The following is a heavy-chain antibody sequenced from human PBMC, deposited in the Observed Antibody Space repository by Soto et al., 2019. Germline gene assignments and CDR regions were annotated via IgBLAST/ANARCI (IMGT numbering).Heavy chain of an antibody. J-gene: IGHJ6*02. CDR3: ARDNGAAAGGDSYYYYYGMDV. CDR1: GGTFSSYA. D-gene: IGHD6-13*01. CDR2: IIPIFGTA. Sequence: QVQLVQSGAEVKKPGSSVKVSCKASGGTFSSYAISWVRQAPGQGLEWMGGIIPIFGTANYAQKFQGRVTITADESTSTAYMELSSLRSEDTAVYYCARDNGAAAGGDSYYYYYGMDVWGQGTTVTVSS. V-gene: IGHV1-69*01.